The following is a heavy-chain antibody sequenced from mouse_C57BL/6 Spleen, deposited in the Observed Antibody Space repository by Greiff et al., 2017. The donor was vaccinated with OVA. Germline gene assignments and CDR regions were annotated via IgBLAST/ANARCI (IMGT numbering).Heavy chain of an antibody. Sequence: QVQLQQPGAELVKPGASVKLSCKASGYTFTSYWMNWVKQRPGRGLEWIGRIDPNSGGTKYNEKFKSKATLTADKSSSTAYMQLSSLTSEDSAVYYCARRGYSNYYNAMDYWGQGTSVTVSS. D-gene: IGHD2-5*01. CDR1: GYTFTSYW. J-gene: IGHJ4*01. CDR2: IDPNSGGT. V-gene: IGHV1-72*01. CDR3: ARRGYSNYYNAMDY.